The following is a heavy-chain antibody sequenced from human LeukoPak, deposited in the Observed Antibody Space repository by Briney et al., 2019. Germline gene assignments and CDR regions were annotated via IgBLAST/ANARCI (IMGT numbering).Heavy chain of an antibody. CDR2: ISGSGGST. J-gene: IGHJ4*02. V-gene: IGHV3-23*01. Sequence: PGGSLRLSRAASGFTFSSYAMSWVRQAPGKGLEWVSAISGSGGSTYYADSVKGRFTISRDNSKNTLYLQMNSLRAEDTAVYYCAKRRRYSGSYSYFDYWGQGTLVTVSS. CDR1: GFTFSSYA. CDR3: AKRRRYSGSYSYFDY. D-gene: IGHD1-26*01.